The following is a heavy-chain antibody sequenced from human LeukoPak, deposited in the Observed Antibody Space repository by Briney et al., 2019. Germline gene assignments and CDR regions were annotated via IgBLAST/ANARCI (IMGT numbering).Heavy chain of an antibody. D-gene: IGHD6-13*01. J-gene: IGHJ5*02. V-gene: IGHV3-23*01. CDR2: ITGSGGST. Sequence: PGGSLRLSCAASGFTFSNYAMSWVRQAPGKGLEWVSLITGSGGSTHYADSVKGRFTISRDNSKNTLYLRINSLRAEETAVYYCAKKGIAAAGDWFDPWGQGTLVTVSS. CDR3: AKKGIAAAGDWFDP. CDR1: GFTFSNYA.